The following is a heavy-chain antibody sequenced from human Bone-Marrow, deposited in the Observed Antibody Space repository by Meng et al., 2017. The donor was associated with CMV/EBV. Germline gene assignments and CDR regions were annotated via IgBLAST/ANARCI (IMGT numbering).Heavy chain of an antibody. CDR3: AREGLNEAVVPAAIPLAAFDI. J-gene: IGHJ3*02. CDR1: GFTFSSYW. V-gene: IGHV3-7*01. Sequence: GGSLRLFCAASGFTFSSYWMSWVRQAPGKGLEWVANIKQDGSEKYYVDSVKGRFTISRDNAKNSLYLQMNSLRAEDTAVYCCAREGLNEAVVPAAIPLAAFDIWGQGTMVTVSS. CDR2: IKQDGSEK. D-gene: IGHD2-2*01.